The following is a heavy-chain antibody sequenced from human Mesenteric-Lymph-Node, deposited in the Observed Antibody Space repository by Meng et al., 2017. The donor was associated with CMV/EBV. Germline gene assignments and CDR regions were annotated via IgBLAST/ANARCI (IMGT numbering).Heavy chain of an antibody. D-gene: IGHD4-17*01. CDR2: VSYDGSSK. CDR1: GFTFTSFA. Sequence: GESLKISCAASGFTFTSFAMHWVRQAPGKGLEWVALVSYDGSSKYYTDSVRGRFTVSRDNSKNTLSLQMDSLRPEDTAAYYCARETAVTTFFDSWGQGTLVTVSS. CDR3: ARETAVTTFFDS. V-gene: IGHV3-30*04. J-gene: IGHJ4*02.